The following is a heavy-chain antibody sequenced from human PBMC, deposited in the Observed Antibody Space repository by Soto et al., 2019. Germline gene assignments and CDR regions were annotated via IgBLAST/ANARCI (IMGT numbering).Heavy chain of an antibody. CDR1: GGSISSSNW. D-gene: IGHD6-13*01. J-gene: IGHJ4*02. CDR2: IFHSGST. CDR3: ARVFTPNIAAAGTFDY. V-gene: IGHV4-4*02. Sequence: TLSLTCAVSGGSISSSNWWNWVRQPPGNGLEWIGEIFHSGSTNYNPSLKSRVTISVDKSNNPLSFKLSSVTAAGTAVYYCARVFTPNIAAAGTFDYWGQGTLVTVSS.